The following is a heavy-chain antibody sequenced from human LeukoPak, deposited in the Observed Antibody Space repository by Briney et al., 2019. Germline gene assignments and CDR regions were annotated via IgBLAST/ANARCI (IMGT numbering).Heavy chain of an antibody. J-gene: IGHJ4*02. CDR1: YSLCVYG. D-gene: IGHD1-26*01. Sequence: GRCLRVSPVHSLYSLCVYGIRTVCPAPGKGLEWVAVISYDGTNKYYADSVKGRFTISRDNSKNTLYLEMNSLRAEDTAVYYCAREHYHFDYWGQGTLVTVSS. V-gene: IGHV3-30*03. CDR3: AREHYHFDY. CDR2: ISYDGTNK.